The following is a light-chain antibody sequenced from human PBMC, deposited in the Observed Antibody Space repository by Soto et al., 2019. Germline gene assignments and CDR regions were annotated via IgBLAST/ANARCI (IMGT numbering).Light chain of an antibody. V-gene: IGLV2-14*01. CDR1: SSDVGGHNF. CDR3: CSYTSSSTLL. CDR2: GVS. J-gene: IGLJ2*01. Sequence: QSVLTQPASVSGSPGQSIAISCTGTSSDVGGHNFVSWYQQHPGKAPTLMIYGVSNRPSGVSNRFSGSKSGNTASLTISGLQAEDEADYYCCSYTSSSTLLFGGGTKLTVL.